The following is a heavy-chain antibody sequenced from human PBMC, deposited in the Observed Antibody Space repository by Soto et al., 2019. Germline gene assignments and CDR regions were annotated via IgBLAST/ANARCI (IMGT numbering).Heavy chain of an antibody. CDR2: ISYDGSNK. CDR1: GFTFSSHG. CDR3: AKDSDRRFRFRDYYYGMDV. V-gene: IGHV3-30*18. Sequence: GGSLRLSCAASGFTFSSHGMHWVRQAPGKGLEWVAVISYDGSNKYNEDSVKGRFTISRDNSKNTLYLQMNSLRAEDTAVYYCAKDSDRRFRFRDYYYGMDVWGQGTTVTVSS. J-gene: IGHJ6*02.